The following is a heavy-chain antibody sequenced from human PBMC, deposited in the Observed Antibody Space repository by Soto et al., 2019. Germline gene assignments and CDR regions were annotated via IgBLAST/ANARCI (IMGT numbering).Heavy chain of an antibody. D-gene: IGHD3-10*01. J-gene: IGHJ2*01. CDR3: ARDLDGSGSHFTIY. CDR1: GYTFSSIG. V-gene: IGHV1-18*01. Sequence: ASVKVSCKTSGYTFSSIGISWVRQAPCHGLEWMGWISPHKGDTYQAQRLQGRVSMTTDTSTKTAYMERRCPRSDDTAVYFCARDLDGSGSHFTIYWGR. CDR2: ISPHKGDT.